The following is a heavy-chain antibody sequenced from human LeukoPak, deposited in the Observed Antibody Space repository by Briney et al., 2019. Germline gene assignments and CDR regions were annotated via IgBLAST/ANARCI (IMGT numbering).Heavy chain of an antibody. D-gene: IGHD2-21*01. Sequence: GESLEISCKGSGYSFTSYWIGWVRQVPGKGLEWMGIIYPGDSDTRYSPSFQGQVTISADKSISTAYLQWSSLKASDTAMYYCARHNSLWYFDYWGQGTLVTVSS. CDR1: GYSFTSYW. J-gene: IGHJ4*02. CDR2: IYPGDSDT. V-gene: IGHV5-51*01. CDR3: ARHNSLWYFDY.